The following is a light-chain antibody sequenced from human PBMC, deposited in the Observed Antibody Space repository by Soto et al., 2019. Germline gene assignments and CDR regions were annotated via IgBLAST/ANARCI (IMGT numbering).Light chain of an antibody. CDR2: AAS. J-gene: IGKJ4*01. CDR1: QSISSY. V-gene: IGKV1-39*01. CDR3: QQSHTTPALT. Sequence: DIQMTQSPSSLSASVGDRVTITCRASQSISSYLNWYQQKPGKAPKLRIYAASSLQSGVPSRFSGSGSGQDLTITISSLQTTDFATYYCQQSHTTPALTFGGGTKVEIK.